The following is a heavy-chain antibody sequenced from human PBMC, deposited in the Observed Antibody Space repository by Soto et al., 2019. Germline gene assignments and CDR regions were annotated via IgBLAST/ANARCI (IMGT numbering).Heavy chain of an antibody. D-gene: IGHD1-26*01. CDR2: ISYDGNRE. Sequence: QMHLVESGGGVVQPGGSLRLSCAASGFTFGAYTMHWVRQAPGKGLEWVTDISYDGNRERYTDPVKGRFAVSRDNPKSTVYLQMNSLIPEDTAVYYCARDGYSGRSDGFDIWGQGTMVTVSS. J-gene: IGHJ3*02. V-gene: IGHV3-30*09. CDR3: ARDGYSGRSDGFDI. CDR1: GFTFGAYT.